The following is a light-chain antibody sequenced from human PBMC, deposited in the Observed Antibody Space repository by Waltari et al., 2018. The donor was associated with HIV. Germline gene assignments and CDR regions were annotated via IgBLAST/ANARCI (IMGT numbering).Light chain of an antibody. Sequence: SSELTQDPAVSVALGQTVRITCQGDNLRSYSASWYQQKPGQAPVTVIYNKNKRPSGIPDRFSGSSSGDTASLTITGAQAEDEADYYCNSRDSSGDLYVFGTGTKVTVL. CDR3: NSRDSSGDLYV. J-gene: IGLJ1*01. CDR1: NLRSYS. V-gene: IGLV3-19*01. CDR2: NKN.